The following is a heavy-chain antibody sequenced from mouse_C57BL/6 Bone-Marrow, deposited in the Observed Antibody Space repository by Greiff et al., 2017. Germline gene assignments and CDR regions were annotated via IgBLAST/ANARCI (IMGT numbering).Heavy chain of an antibody. CDR3: AREGDDYSWFAD. CDR2: LDPSDSYT. D-gene: IGHD2-4*01. CDR1: GYTFTSSW. Sequence: QVQLQQPGAELVRPGTSVKLSCKASGYTFTSSWLHWVKQRPGQVLEWLGVLDPSDSYTNYNQKFKGKAPLTVDTSSSTAYMQLSSLTSEDAAVYDCAREGDDYSWFADWGQGTLVTVSA. V-gene: IGHV1-59*01. J-gene: IGHJ3*01.